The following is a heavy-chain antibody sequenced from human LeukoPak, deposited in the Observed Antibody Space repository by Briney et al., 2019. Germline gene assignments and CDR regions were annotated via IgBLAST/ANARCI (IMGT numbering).Heavy chain of an antibody. Sequence: PGGSLRLSCAASGFTFSSYEMDWVRQAPGKGLEWVSYITNRGSGSTIYYAGSVKGRFTVSRDDAKNSLYLQMNSLRAEDTAVYYCARNRGGGFGYSDYWGQGTLVTVSS. D-gene: IGHD3-22*01. CDR3: ARNRGGGFGYSDY. CDR2: ITNRGSGSTI. J-gene: IGHJ4*02. CDR1: GFTFSSYE. V-gene: IGHV3-48*03.